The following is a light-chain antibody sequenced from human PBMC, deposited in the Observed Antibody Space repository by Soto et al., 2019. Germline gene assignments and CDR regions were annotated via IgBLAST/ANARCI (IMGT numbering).Light chain of an antibody. CDR3: QSYDTSLSGSV. V-gene: IGLV1-40*01. Sequence: QSVLTQPPSVSGAPGQRVTISCTGSSSKIGAGYDVHWYQQLPGTAPKLLIYGHSNRPSGVPDRFSGSKSGTSASLAITGLQAEDEADYYCQSYDTSLSGSVFGGGTKLTVL. J-gene: IGLJ3*02. CDR1: SSKIGAGYD. CDR2: GHS.